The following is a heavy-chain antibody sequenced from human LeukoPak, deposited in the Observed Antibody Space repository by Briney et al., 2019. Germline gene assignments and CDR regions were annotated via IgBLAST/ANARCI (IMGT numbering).Heavy chain of an antibody. Sequence: GGSLRLSCTASGFTFNNYLMSWVRQAPGKGLEWVANINQDGSEKSYVDSVGGRFTISRDNADNSLYLQMNSLRAEDTAVYYCARGRGMDVWGQGTTVTVSS. J-gene: IGHJ6*02. CDR1: GFTFNNYL. CDR2: INQDGSEK. V-gene: IGHV3-7*01. CDR3: ARGRGMDV.